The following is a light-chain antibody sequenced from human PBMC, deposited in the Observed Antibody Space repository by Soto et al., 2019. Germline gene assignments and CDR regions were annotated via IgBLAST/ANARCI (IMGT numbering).Light chain of an antibody. CDR3: QQFQSYFRT. V-gene: IGKV1-5*03. Sequence: DIQMTQSPSTLSASVGDRVTITCRSSESISSWLTWYQQKPGKAPKLVIYQASSLASGVPSRFSGSGSGTDFTLTINNLQPDDFATYYCQQFQSYFRTFGQGTKVEI. CDR2: QAS. CDR1: ESISSW. J-gene: IGKJ1*01.